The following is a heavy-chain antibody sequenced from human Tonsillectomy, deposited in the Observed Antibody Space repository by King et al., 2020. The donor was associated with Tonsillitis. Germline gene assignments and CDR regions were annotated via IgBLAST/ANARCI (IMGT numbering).Heavy chain of an antibody. J-gene: IGHJ6*02. CDR3: ARDILFTVVVPAAIPAGYYYGMDV. CDR2: ISSSSSYI. D-gene: IGHD2-2*02. Sequence: QLVQSGGGLVKPGGSLRLSCAASGFTFSSYSMNWVRQAPGKGLEWVSSISSSSSYIYYADSVKGRFTISRDNAKNSLYLQMNSLRAEDTAVYYCARDILFTVVVPAAIPAGYYYGMDVWGHGTTVTVSS. CDR1: GFTFSSYS. V-gene: IGHV3-21*01.